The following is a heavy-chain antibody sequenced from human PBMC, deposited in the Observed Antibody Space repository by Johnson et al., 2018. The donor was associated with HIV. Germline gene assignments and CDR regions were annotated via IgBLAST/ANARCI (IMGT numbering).Heavy chain of an antibody. V-gene: IGHV3-30*02. D-gene: IGHD6-13*01. CDR1: GFTFSTYG. CDR3: ATEMGDSRSWYWTTLSAFDI. CDR2: IRYDGSNK. Sequence: QVQLVESGGGVVQPGGSLRLSCAASGFTFSTYGMHWVRQAPGKGLEWVAFIRYDGSNKYYADSVKGRFTISRDNSKNTLYLQMNSLRAEDTAMYYCATEMGDSRSWYWTTLSAFDIWGHGTLGTGSS. J-gene: IGHJ3*02.